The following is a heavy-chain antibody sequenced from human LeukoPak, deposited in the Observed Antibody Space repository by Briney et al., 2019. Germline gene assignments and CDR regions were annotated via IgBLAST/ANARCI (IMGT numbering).Heavy chain of an antibody. CDR1: GYTCTGYY. J-gene: IGHJ4*02. CDR3: ARPSPGYGDYNCFDY. Sequence: ASVKVSCKASGYTCTGYYMHWVRQAPGQGLEWMGWINPNSGGTNYAQKFQGRVTMTRDTSISTAYMELRRLRSDDTAVYYCARPSPGYGDYNCFDYWGQGTLVTVSS. CDR2: INPNSGGT. V-gene: IGHV1-2*02. D-gene: IGHD4-17*01.